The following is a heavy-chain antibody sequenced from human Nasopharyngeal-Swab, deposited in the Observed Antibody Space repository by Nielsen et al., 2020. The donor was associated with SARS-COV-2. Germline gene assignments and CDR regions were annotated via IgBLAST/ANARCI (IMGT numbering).Heavy chain of an antibody. CDR2: ISSSSSYI. V-gene: IGHV3-21*01. CDR3: ARWDYSNYDLDY. CDR1: GFTFSSYS. J-gene: IGHJ4*02. D-gene: IGHD4-11*01. Sequence: GGSLRLSCAASGFTFSSYSMNWVRQAPGKGLEWVSSISSSSSYIYYADSVKGRFTISRDNAKNSPYLQMNSLRAEDTAVYYCARWDYSNYDLDYWGQGTLVTVSS.